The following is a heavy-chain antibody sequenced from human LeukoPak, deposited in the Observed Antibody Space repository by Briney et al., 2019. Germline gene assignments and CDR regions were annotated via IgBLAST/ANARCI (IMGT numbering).Heavy chain of an antibody. CDR2: INSDGSEG. V-gene: IGHV3-7*01. CDR3: ARVADGDKYGGRDY. CDR1: GFTFSGFW. Sequence: GGSLRLSCAVSGFTFSGFWMSWSRQAPGKGLEWVASINSDGSEGYYADVVKGRFTISRDNAKDTLYLQMNSLRVEDTAVYYCARVADGDKYGGRDYWGQGALVIVSS. D-gene: IGHD5-24*01. J-gene: IGHJ4*02.